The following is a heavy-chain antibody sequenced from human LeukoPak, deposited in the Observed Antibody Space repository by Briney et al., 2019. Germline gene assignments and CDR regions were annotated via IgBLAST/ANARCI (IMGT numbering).Heavy chain of an antibody. D-gene: IGHD6-6*01. V-gene: IGHV1-69*05. Sequence: GASVKVSCKASGGTFSSYAISWVRQAPGQGLEWMGRIIPIFGTANYAQKFQGRVTITTDESTSTAYMELSSLRSEDTAVYYCARDPFEYSSSSFSPSCDPWGQGTLVTVSS. J-gene: IGHJ5*02. CDR3: ARDPFEYSSSSFSPSCDP. CDR1: GGTFSSYA. CDR2: IIPIFGTA.